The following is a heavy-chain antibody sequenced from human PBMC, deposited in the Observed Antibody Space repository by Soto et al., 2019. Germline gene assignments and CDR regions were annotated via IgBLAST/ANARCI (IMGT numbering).Heavy chain of an antibody. Sequence: GGSLRLSCAASVFSFSTYLMSWVRQAPGKGLEWVANIKQGGNEKFYVDSVKGRFTISRDNDKKSLYLQMDSLRVEDTAVYYCVGALTYEVPYYYYGMDVWGQGTTVTVS. CDR3: VGALTYEVPYYYYGMDV. CDR2: IKQGGNEK. D-gene: IGHD3-16*01. V-gene: IGHV3-7*01. CDR1: VFSFSTYL. J-gene: IGHJ6*02.